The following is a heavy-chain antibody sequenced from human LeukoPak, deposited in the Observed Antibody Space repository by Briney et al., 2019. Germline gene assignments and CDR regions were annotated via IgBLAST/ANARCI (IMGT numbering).Heavy chain of an antibody. CDR2: ISAYNGNT. CDR3: ARDSSRYDFWSGYPPRYYFDY. J-gene: IGHJ4*02. D-gene: IGHD3-3*01. Sequence: GASVKVSCKASGYTFTSYGISWVRQAPGQGLEWMGWISAYNGNTNYAQKLQGRVTMTRDTSTSTVYMELSSLRSEDTAVYYCARDSSRYDFWSGYPPRYYFDYWGQGTLVTVSS. CDR1: GYTFTSYG. V-gene: IGHV1-18*01.